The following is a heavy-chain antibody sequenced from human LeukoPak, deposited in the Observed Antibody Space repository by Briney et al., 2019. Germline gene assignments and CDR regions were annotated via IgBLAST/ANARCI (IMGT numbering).Heavy chain of an antibody. D-gene: IGHD3-16*01. J-gene: IGHJ4*02. Sequence: GGSLRLSCAASGFTFSSYGMHWVRQAPGKGLKWVAFIRYDGSNKYYADSVKGRFTISRDNAKNSLYLQMNSLRAEDTAVYYCARVPGDLHYAPFDYWGQGTLVTVSS. CDR1: GFTFSSYG. CDR2: IRYDGSNK. CDR3: ARVPGDLHYAPFDY. V-gene: IGHV3-30*02.